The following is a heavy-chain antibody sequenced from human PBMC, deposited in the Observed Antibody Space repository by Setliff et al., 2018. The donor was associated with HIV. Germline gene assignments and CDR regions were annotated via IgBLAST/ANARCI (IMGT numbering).Heavy chain of an antibody. CDR3: ARAVVNSNFYYYMDV. D-gene: IGHD2-15*01. CDR2: ISAYTGDT. Sequence: GASVKVSCKASGYSFISYGISWVRQAPGQGLEWMGWISAYTGDTYSAQTLQGRVTMTTDTSTKTAYLELRSLRSDDTAVYYCARAVVNSNFYYYMDVWGKGTTVTVSS. J-gene: IGHJ6*03. CDR1: GYSFISYG. V-gene: IGHV1-18*01.